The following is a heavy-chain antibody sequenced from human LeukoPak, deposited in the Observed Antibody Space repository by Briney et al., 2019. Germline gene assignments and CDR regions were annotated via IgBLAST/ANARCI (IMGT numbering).Heavy chain of an antibody. CDR3: ATSLSGGWFSFDY. Sequence: ASVKVSCKASGYTFTRYYMHWVRQAPGQGLEWMGIINPSGGSTSYAQKFQGRVTMTRDMSTSTVYMELSSLRSEDTAVYYCATSLSGGWFSFDYWGQGTLVTVSS. CDR1: GYTFTRYY. J-gene: IGHJ4*02. D-gene: IGHD6-19*01. V-gene: IGHV1-46*01. CDR2: INPSGGST.